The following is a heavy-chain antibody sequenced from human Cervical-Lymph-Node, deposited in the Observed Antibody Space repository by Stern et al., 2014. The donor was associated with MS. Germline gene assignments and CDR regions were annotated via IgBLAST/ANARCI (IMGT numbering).Heavy chain of an antibody. CDR3: ARKIPDYYYYAMDV. D-gene: IGHD2-2*02. CDR2: IWYDGSQK. J-gene: IGHJ6*02. V-gene: IGHV3-33*01. CDR1: GFPFEDYA. Sequence: QVQLVQSGGGVVQPGGSQRLSCTASGFPFEDYAMEWVRQVPGKGLELVAMIWYDGSQKYYGDSVRGRFSISRDNSRNTLYLQMKSLSLEDTAVYYCARKIPDYYYYAMDVWGQGTTVTVSS.